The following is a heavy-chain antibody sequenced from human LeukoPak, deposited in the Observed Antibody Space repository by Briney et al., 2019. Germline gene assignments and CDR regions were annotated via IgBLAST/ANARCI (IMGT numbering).Heavy chain of an antibody. Sequence: HSGGSLRLSCAASGFTFSSYTMNWVRQPPGKGLEWVSNIGTSSTTIYYADSVKGRFTISRDNAKNSLYLQMNSLRADDTAVYYCARFAAGGSYYYYMDVWGKGTTVTVS. CDR3: ARFAAGGSYYYYMDV. CDR1: GFTFSSYT. D-gene: IGHD6-25*01. CDR2: IGTSSTTI. V-gene: IGHV3-48*01. J-gene: IGHJ6*03.